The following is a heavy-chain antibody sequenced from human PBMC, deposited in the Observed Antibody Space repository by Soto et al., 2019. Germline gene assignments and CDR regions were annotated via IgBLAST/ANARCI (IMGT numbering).Heavy chain of an antibody. Sequence: QVQLVQSGAEVKKPRASVKVSCKAPGHTFTSYDINWVRQATGQGLEWKGWLNPNSGKTVYAQKRQGRVTMTRNTFISTAYMELSSLRSEDTAVCYSARERGVNALYYWGQETLVTVSS. J-gene: IGHJ4*02. D-gene: IGHD2-8*01. CDR2: LNPNSGKT. CDR1: GHTFTSYD. V-gene: IGHV1-8*01. CDR3: ARERGVNALYY.